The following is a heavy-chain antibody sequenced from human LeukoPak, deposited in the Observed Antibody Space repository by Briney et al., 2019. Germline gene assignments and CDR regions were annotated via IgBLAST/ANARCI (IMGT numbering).Heavy chain of an antibody. J-gene: IGHJ3*01. CDR3: ARGLYSGYVGL. CDR2: ISSSSSYI. Sequence: GGSLRLSCAASGFTFSSHSMNWVRQAPGKGLEWVSSISSSSSYIYYADSVKGRFTISRDNAKNSLYLQMNSLRAEDTAVYYCARGLYSGYVGLWGQGTMVTVSS. V-gene: IGHV3-21*01. CDR1: GFTFSSHS. D-gene: IGHD5-12*01.